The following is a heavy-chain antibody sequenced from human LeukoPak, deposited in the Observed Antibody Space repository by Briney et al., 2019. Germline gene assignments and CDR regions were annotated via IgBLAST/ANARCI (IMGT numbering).Heavy chain of an antibody. V-gene: IGHV3-7*04. Sequence: GGSLRLSCAASGFTFSTYWMSWVRQAPGKGLEWVAILKQDGSEKYYVDSVKGRFTISRDNAKNSLYLQMYSLRVEDTAVYYCARVEYYFDYRGQGSLVTVSS. CDR2: LKQDGSEK. J-gene: IGHJ4*02. CDR3: ARVEYYFDY. D-gene: IGHD5-24*01. CDR1: GFTFSTYW.